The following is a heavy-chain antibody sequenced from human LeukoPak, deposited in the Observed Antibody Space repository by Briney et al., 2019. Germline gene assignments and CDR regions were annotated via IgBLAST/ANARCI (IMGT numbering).Heavy chain of an antibody. J-gene: IGHJ6*03. CDR1: GGSFGGYY. D-gene: IGHD2-2*02. CDR3: ARVPVVVVPAAIYRGYYYYYYMDV. CDR2: INHSGST. Sequence: SETLSLTCAVYGGSFGGYYWSWIRQPPGKGLEWIGEINHSGSTNYNPSLKSRVTISVDTSKNQFSLKLSSVTAADTAVYYCARVPVVVVPAAIYRGYYYYYYMDVWGKGTTVTVSS. V-gene: IGHV4-34*01.